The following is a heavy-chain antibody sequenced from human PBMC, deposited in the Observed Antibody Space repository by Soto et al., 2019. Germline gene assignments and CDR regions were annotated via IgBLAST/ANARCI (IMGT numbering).Heavy chain of an antibody. D-gene: IGHD3-22*01. CDR1: GFTFSSYG. CDR2: ISYDGSNK. V-gene: IGHV3-30*18. CDR3: AKVSIGFLDSSGYYDY. J-gene: IGHJ4*02. Sequence: QVQLVESGGGVVQPGRSLRLSCAASGFTFSSYGMHWVRQDPGKGLEWVAVISYDGSNKYYADSVKGRFTISRDNSKNKLYLQMNSLRAEDTAVYYCAKVSIGFLDSSGYYDYWGQGTLVTVSS.